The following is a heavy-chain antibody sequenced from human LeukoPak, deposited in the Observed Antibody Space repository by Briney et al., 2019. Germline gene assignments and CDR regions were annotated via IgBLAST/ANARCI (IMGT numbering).Heavy chain of an antibody. Sequence: PSETLSLTCTVSGGSISSYYWSWIRQPPGKRLEWIGYIYYSGSTSYNPSLKSRVTISVDTSKNQTSLKLSSMTAADTAVYYCTRDLGVMVRAFDIWGQGTMVTVSS. J-gene: IGHJ3*02. CDR3: TRDLGVMVRAFDI. CDR1: GGSISSYY. CDR2: IYYSGST. V-gene: IGHV4-59*01. D-gene: IGHD5-18*01.